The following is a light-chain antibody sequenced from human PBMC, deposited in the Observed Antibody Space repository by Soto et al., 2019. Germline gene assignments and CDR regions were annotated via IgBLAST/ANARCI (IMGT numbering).Light chain of an antibody. J-gene: IGKJ3*01. CDR1: QSVLSSSNNKNY. CDR3: QHYYSTPPT. Sequence: DIVMTQSPDSLAVCLGERATVNCRSSQSVLSSSNNKNYLAWYQHKPGQPPKLLIYWASTRESGVPDRFSGGGSGTDFTLTISSLQAEDVAVYYCQHYYSTPPTFGPGTKVHIK. V-gene: IGKV4-1*01. CDR2: WAS.